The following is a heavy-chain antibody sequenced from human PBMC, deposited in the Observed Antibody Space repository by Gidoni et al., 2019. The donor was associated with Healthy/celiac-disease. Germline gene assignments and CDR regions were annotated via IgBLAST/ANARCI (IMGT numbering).Heavy chain of an antibody. CDR3: TTVGVREVVPEDQFDDAFDI. Sequence: EVQLVESGGGLVKPGGSLRLSCAASGLTLSNAWMSWARQAPGKGLEWVGRIKSKTDGGTTDYAAPVKGRFTISRDDSKNTLYLQMNSLKTEDTAVYYCTTVGVREVVPEDQFDDAFDIWGQGTMVTVSS. J-gene: IGHJ3*02. CDR2: IKSKTDGGTT. CDR1: GLTLSNAW. D-gene: IGHD2-2*01. V-gene: IGHV3-15*01.